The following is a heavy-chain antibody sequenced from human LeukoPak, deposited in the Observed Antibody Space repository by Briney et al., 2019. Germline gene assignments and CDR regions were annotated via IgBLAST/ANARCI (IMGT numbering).Heavy chain of an antibody. CDR3: ARDKVVGATYFDY. J-gene: IGHJ4*02. D-gene: IGHD1-26*01. CDR2: INSDGSAT. CDR1: GFTFSSYW. Sequence: GGSLRLSCAASGFTFSSYWMSWVRQAPGKGLMWVSQINSDGSATSCADPVKGRCTISRDNAKNMLYLEVNSLRAEDTAVYYCARDKVVGATYFDYWGQGTLVTVSS. V-gene: IGHV3-74*01.